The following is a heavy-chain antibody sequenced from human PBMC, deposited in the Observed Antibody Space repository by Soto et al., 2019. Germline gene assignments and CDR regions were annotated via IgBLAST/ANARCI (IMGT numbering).Heavy chain of an antibody. V-gene: IGHV3-30-3*01. CDR1: GFTFSSYA. D-gene: IGHD6-13*01. CDR3: ARDVGTAACPRGMDV. Sequence: GGSLRLSCAASGFTFSSYAMHWVRQAPGKGLEWVAVISYDGSNKYYADSVKGRFTISRDNSKNTLYLQMNSLRAEDTAVYYCARDVGTAACPRGMDVWGQGTTVTVSS. CDR2: ISYDGSNK. J-gene: IGHJ6*02.